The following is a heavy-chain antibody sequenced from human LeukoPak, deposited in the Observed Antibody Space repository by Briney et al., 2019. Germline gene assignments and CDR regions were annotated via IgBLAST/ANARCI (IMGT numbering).Heavy chain of an antibody. V-gene: IGHV1-24*01. CDR3: ATTYCTNGVCYGAFDI. CDR2: FDPEDGET. D-gene: IGHD2-8*01. CDR1: GYTLTELS. J-gene: IGHJ3*02. Sequence: ASVKVSCKVSGYTLTELSMHWVRQAPGKGLEWMGGFDPEDGETIYAQKFQGRVTMTEDTSTDTAYMELSSLRSEDTAVYYCATTYCTNGVCYGAFDIWGQGTIVTVSS.